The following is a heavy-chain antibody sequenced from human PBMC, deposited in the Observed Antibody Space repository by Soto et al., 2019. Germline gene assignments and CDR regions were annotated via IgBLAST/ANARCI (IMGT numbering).Heavy chain of an antibody. D-gene: IGHD3-10*01. CDR3: PRIEYYGSGSYRYYYGMDV. J-gene: IGHJ6*02. CDR1: GFSLSNARMG. V-gene: IGHV2-26*01. CDR2: IFSNDEK. Sequence: SGPTLVNPTETLTLTCTVSGFSLSNARMGVSWVRQPPGKALEWLAHIFSNDEKSYSTSLMNTLTIPKDTSKSQVVLTMTNIDPVDTATYYCPRIEYYGSGSYRYYYGMDVWGQGTTVTVSS.